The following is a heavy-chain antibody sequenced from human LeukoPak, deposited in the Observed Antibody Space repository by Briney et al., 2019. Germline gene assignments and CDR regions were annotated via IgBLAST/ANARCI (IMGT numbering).Heavy chain of an antibody. CDR2: IYYSGSS. CDR1: GGSISSYY. J-gene: IGHJ4*02. V-gene: IGHV4-59*08. Sequence: SETLSLTCTVSGGSISSYYWSWIRQPPGKGLEWIGYIYYSGSSNYNPSPKSRVTISVDTSKNQFSLKLTSVTAADTAVYYCARHAVRGYSYLDYWGQGTLVTVSS. CDR3: ARHAVRGYSYLDY. D-gene: IGHD5-18*01.